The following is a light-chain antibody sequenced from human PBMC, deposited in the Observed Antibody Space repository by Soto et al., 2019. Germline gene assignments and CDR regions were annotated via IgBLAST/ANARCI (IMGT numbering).Light chain of an antibody. CDR2: GAS. CDR1: QSVSSSY. V-gene: IGKV3-20*01. J-gene: IGKJ2*01. Sequence: EIVLTQSPGTLSLSPGERATLSCRASQSVSSSYLAWYQQKPGQAPRLLIYGASSRATGIPARFSGSGSGKDFTFTISRLEHEEFAIYYCQQYSSSPYTFGQGTKLEIK. CDR3: QQYSSSPYT.